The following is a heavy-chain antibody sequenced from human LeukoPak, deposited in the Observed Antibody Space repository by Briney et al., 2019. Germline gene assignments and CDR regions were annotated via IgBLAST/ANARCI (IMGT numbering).Heavy chain of an antibody. J-gene: IGHJ3*01. CDR3: ARDHNVADV. CDR1: GFTLSPYW. V-gene: IGHV3-7*01. CDR2: LNQDGSVQ. Sequence: GGSLRLSCVASGFTLSPYWMTWYRQAPGKGLEWVANLNQDGSVQLYGDSVRGRFTISRDNAKNSVYIQMNSLRVEDTAMYFCARDHNVADVWGRGTKVTVSS. D-gene: IGHD2-8*01.